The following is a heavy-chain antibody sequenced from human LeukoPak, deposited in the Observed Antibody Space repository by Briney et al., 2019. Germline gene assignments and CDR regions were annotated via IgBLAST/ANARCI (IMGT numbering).Heavy chain of an antibody. V-gene: IGHV4-39*01. CDR1: GGSISSNGYY. D-gene: IGHD5-18*01. Sequence: SETLSLTCTVSGGSISSNGYYWGWVRQPPGMGLEWIGSMYNTGSTYYNPSLKSRVTMSVDTSKNQFSLKLSSVTAADTAVYYCARHTEYNYGYILHWGQGTLVTVSS. CDR2: MYNTGST. J-gene: IGHJ4*02. CDR3: ARHTEYNYGYILH.